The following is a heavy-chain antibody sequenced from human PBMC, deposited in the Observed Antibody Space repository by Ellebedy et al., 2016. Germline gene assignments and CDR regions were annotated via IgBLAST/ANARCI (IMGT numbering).Heavy chain of an antibody. CDR1: GFTVSSNY. J-gene: IGHJ4*02. CDR2: IYSGGST. V-gene: IGHV3-53*01. D-gene: IGHD6-19*01. Sequence: GESLKISCAASGFTVSSNYMTWVRQAPGKGLEWVSLIYSGGSTYYADSVKGRFTISRDNSKNTLDLQMDSLRAEDTAVYYCARDLKSSGWSGIDYWGQGTLVTVSS. CDR3: ARDLKSSGWSGIDY.